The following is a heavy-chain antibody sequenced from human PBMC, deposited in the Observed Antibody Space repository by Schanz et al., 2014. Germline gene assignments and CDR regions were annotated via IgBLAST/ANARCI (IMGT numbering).Heavy chain of an antibody. CDR1: GYTFTGHH. Sequence: QVQLVQSGAEVKKPGASVKVSCKASGYTFTGHHMHWVRQIPTQGLEWVGWINPLNGGTNYAQKFQGRVSMTRDTSINTAYMELSSLTSADTAIYFCARDKSEHHLLFFDFWGQGALVTVSP. J-gene: IGHJ4*02. V-gene: IGHV1-2*02. CDR3: ARDKSEHHLLFFDF. CDR2: INPLNGGT.